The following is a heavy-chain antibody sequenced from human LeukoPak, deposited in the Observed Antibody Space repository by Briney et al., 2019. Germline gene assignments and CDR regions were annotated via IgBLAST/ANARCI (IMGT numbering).Heavy chain of an antibody. V-gene: IGHV3-48*03. Sequence: GGSLRLSWLAFGFILGPSEMNGVRQPPGRELDWVSFFASDGTIYYADSVKGRFTLSRDNAKNSLYLQMNSLRAEDTAVYYCARETLLYSPRYYYMDVWGKGTTVTTSS. D-gene: IGHD5-18*01. CDR3: ARETLLYSPRYYYMDV. J-gene: IGHJ6*03. CDR1: GFILGPSE. CDR2: FASDGTI.